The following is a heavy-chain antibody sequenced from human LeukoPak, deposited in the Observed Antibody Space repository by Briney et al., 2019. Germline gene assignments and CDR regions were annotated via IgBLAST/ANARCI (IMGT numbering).Heavy chain of an antibody. D-gene: IGHD3-22*01. CDR1: GGTFSSYA. CDR2: IIPIFGTA. V-gene: IGHV1-69*05. CDR3: ATQYYYDSSGDY. J-gene: IGHJ4*02. Sequence: SVKVSCKASGGTFSSYAISWVRQAPGQGLEWMGGIIPIFGTANYAQKFQGRVTITTDESTSTAYKELSSLRSEDTAVYYCATQYYYDSSGDYWGQGTLVTVSS.